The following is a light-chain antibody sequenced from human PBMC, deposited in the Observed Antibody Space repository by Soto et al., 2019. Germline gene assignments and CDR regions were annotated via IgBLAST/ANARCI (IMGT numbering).Light chain of an antibody. CDR1: QDISNC. J-gene: IGKJ3*01. CDR3: QQYDNLPFT. Sequence: IQMTQSPSSLSASVGDRVTITCQARQDISNCLNWYQQKPGKAPKLLIYDASNLETGVPSRFSGSGSGTDFTFTISSLQPEDIATYYCQQYDNLPFTFGPGTKVDIK. V-gene: IGKV1-33*01. CDR2: DAS.